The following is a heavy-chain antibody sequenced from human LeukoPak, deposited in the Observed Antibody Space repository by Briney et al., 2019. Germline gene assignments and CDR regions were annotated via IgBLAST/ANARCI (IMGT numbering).Heavy chain of an antibody. CDR2: IYHTGAT. D-gene: IGHD4-17*01. CDR3: ASKSTDHGELRFDY. J-gene: IGHJ4*02. Sequence: PSETLSLTCTVSGDSTNTYFWSWIRQPPGKGREWIGYIYHTGATNYNPSLKSRVTISVDTSKNQFSLKVSSVTAADTGVYYCASKSTDHGELRFDYWGQGTLVTVSS. CDR1: GDSTNTYF. V-gene: IGHV4-59*01.